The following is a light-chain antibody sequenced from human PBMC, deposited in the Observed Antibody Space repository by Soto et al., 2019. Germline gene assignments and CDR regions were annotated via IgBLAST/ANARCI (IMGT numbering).Light chain of an antibody. J-gene: IGKJ1*01. CDR1: QSLSDN. V-gene: IGKV3-15*01. Sequence: IVMTQSPDTLAVSPGETVTLSFRASQSLSDNLAWYQQKTGQPPRLLIFRASTRASGIPARFSGGGSGTEFTLTISRVQSEDFAVYYCQQYGNWPPWTFGPGTKVDI. CDR2: RAS. CDR3: QQYGNWPPWT.